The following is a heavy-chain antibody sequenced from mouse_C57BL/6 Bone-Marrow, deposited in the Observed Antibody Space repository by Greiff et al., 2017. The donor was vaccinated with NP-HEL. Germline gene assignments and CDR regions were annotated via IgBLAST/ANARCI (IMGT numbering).Heavy chain of an antibody. Sequence: QVQLQQSGAELVRPGTSVKLSCKASGYTFTSYWMHWVKQRPGQGLEWIGVIDPSDSYTNYNQKFKGKATLTVDTSTTAAYMQLSSRTSEDSAVYYCARVSTMVKCFAYWGQGTLVTVSA. CDR2: IDPSDSYT. J-gene: IGHJ3*01. CDR1: GYTFTSYW. D-gene: IGHD2-2*01. CDR3: ARVSTMVKCFAY. V-gene: IGHV1-59*01.